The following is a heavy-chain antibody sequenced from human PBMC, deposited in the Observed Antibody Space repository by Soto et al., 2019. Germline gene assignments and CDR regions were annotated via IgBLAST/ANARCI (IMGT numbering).Heavy chain of an antibody. Sequence: EASVKVSCKASGGTFSSYAISWVRQAPGQGLEWMGGIIPIFSTANYAQKFQGRVTITADESTSTAYMELSSLRSEVTALYYCARTLSIADYNWFDPWGQGTLLPVSS. D-gene: IGHD6-6*01. V-gene: IGHV1-69*13. CDR1: GGTFSSYA. J-gene: IGHJ5*02. CDR3: ARTLSIADYNWFDP. CDR2: IIPIFSTA.